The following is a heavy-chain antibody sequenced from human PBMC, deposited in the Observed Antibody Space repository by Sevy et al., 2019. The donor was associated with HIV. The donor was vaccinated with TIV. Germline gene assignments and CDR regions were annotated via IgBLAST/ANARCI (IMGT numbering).Heavy chain of an antibody. CDR2: IKSKTDGGTT. CDR1: GFTFSNAW. J-gene: IGHJ6*02. Sequence: GGSLRLSCAASGFTFSNAWMSWVRQAPGKGLEWVGRIKSKTDGGTTDYAAPVKGRFTISRDDSKNTLYLQMNSLKTEDTAVYYCTPRPDYYDSSGSFFYGMDVWGQWTTVTVSS. D-gene: IGHD3-22*01. V-gene: IGHV3-15*01. CDR3: TPRPDYYDSSGSFFYGMDV.